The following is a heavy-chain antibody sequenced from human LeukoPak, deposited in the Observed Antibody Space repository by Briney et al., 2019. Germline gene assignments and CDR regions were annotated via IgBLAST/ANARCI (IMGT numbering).Heavy chain of an antibody. J-gene: IGHJ4*02. CDR2: INHSGST. D-gene: IGHD3-22*01. Sequence: SETLSLTCAVYGGSFSGYYWSWIRQPPGKGLEWIGEINHSGSTNYNPSLKSRVTISIDTSKNQFSLKLSSATAADTAVYYCARVNYYDTSGYDYWGQGTLVTVSS. V-gene: IGHV4-34*01. CDR1: GGSFSGYY. CDR3: ARVNYYDTSGYDY.